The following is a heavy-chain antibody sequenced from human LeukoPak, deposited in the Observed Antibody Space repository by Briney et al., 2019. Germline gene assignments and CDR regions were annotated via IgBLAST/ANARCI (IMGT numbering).Heavy chain of an antibody. D-gene: IGHD3-3*01. V-gene: IGHV4-34*01. J-gene: IGHJ6*02. Sequence: PSETLSLTCDVYGGSFSGYYWSWIRQPPGKGLEWIGEINHSGSTNYNPSLRSRVAISVDTSKNQFSLKLSSVTAADTAVYYCARVGPALVLRFLEWLPPNYYYYGMDVWGQGTTVTVSS. CDR1: GGSFSGYY. CDR3: ARVGPALVLRFLEWLPPNYYYYGMDV. CDR2: INHSGST.